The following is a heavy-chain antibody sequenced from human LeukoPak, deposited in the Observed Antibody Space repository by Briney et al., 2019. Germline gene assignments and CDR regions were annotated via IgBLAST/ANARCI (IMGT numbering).Heavy chain of an antibody. CDR2: ISYDGSDK. CDR1: GFDFRVYG. Sequence: GGALRLSFAASGFDFRVYGLHWGRQAPGKGPGWGGVISYDGSDKYYADSVKGRFTISRDNSRNTLYLQMNTLRTEDTAVYYCAKSGCSSTSCYLNYWGPGTLVTVSS. J-gene: IGHJ4*02. V-gene: IGHV3-30*18. CDR3: AKSGCSSTSCYLNY. D-gene: IGHD2-2*01.